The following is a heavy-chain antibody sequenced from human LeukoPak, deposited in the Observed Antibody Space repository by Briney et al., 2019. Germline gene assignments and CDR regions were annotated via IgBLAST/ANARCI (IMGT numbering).Heavy chain of an antibody. CDR2: ISDDGSNE. J-gene: IGHJ4*02. CDR3: ATMAGRRFEH. V-gene: IGHV3-30*03. D-gene: IGHD5-24*01. CDR1: GFTFSYYG. Sequence: GGSLRLSCAASGFTFSYYGMHWVRQAPGKGLEWVAAISDDGSNEYYADSVKGRFTISRDNSKNTLYLQMNSLRAEDTAVYYCATMAGRRFEHWGQGTLVTVSS.